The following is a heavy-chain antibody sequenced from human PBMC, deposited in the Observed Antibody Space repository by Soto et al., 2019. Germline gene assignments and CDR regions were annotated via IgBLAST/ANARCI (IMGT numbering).Heavy chain of an antibody. CDR1: GFTFSDYS. CDR2: ISRSGSDI. D-gene: IGHD2-2*03. V-gene: IGHV3-11*01. Sequence: GCLRLSCAASGFTFSDYSMNWVRQAPGKGLEWVSYISRSGSDIYYADSVKGRFTISRDNAKNSLFLQMNSLRAEDTAVYYCATVGYCSSTSCQTRYYYYGMDVWGQGTTVTVSS. J-gene: IGHJ6*02. CDR3: ATVGYCSSTSCQTRYYYYGMDV.